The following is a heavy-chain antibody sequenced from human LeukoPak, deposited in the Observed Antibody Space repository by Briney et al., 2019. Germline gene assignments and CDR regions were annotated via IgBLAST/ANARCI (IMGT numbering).Heavy chain of an antibody. D-gene: IGHD3-10*01. CDR3: ATDRARGGDSFDY. V-gene: IGHV4-30-4*01. CDR2: IYYSGSA. J-gene: IGHJ4*02. CDR1: GGSIRSGDYS. Sequence: PSETLSLTCTVPGGSIRSGDYSWSWIRQPPGKGLEWIGYIYYSGSAYYNPSLKSRVTISGDTSKNQFSLNLSSVTAADTAVYYCATDRARGGDSFDYWGQGTLVTVSS.